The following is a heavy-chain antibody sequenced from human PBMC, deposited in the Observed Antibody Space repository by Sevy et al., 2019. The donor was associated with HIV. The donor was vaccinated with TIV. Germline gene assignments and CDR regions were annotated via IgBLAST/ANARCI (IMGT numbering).Heavy chain of an antibody. Sequence: SETLSLTCTVSGGSVSSGSYYWSWIRQPPGKGLEWIGYIYYSGSTNYNPSLKSRVTISVDTSKNQFSLKLSSVTAADTAVYYCARDLRYCSGGSCRAFDYWGQGTLVTVSS. CDR3: ARDLRYCSGGSCRAFDY. D-gene: IGHD2-15*01. CDR2: IYYSGST. J-gene: IGHJ4*02. V-gene: IGHV4-61*01. CDR1: GGSVSSGSYY.